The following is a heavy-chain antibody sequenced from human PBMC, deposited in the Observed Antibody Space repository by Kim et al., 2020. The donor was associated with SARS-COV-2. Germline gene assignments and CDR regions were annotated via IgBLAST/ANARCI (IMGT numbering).Heavy chain of an antibody. V-gene: IGHV4-31*03. CDR1: GGSISSGGYY. J-gene: IGHJ4*02. D-gene: IGHD2-2*01. CDR2: IYYSGST. CDR3: ARDGPAAPLFD. Sequence: SETLSLTCTVSGGSISSGGYYWSWIRQHPGKGLEWIGYIYYSGSTYYNPSLKSRVTISVDTSKNQFSLKLSSVTAADTAVYYCARDGPAAPLFDWGQGTLVTVSS.